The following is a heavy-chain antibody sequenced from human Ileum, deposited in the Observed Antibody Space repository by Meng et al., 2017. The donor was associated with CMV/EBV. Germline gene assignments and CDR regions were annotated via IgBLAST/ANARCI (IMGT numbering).Heavy chain of an antibody. V-gene: IGHV3-21*06. J-gene: IGHJ4*02. CDR1: GFAFGDYP. CDR2: INHDATRV. Sequence: EVQPVESGGNLVKPGGSLRISCAASGFAFGDYPMNWVRQAPGKGLECISSINHDATRVYYADSVKGRFTISRDNAKSSVFLQMIGLRVEDSAVYYCTRDLNYNLDYWGQGALVTVSS. CDR3: TRDLNYNLDY. D-gene: IGHD1-1*01.